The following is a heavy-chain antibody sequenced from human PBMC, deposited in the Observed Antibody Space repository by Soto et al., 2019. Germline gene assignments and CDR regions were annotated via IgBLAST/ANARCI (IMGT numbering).Heavy chain of an antibody. CDR1: GYTLTELS. J-gene: IGHJ4*02. CDR2: FDPEDGET. V-gene: IGHV1-24*01. D-gene: IGHD1-26*01. Sequence: ASVKVSCKVSGYTLTELSMHWVRQAPGKGLEWMGGFDPEDGETIYAQKFQGRVTMTEDTSTDTAYMELSSLRSEDTAVYYCATAPIVGAAIDYWGQGTLVTVSS. CDR3: ATAPIVGAAIDY.